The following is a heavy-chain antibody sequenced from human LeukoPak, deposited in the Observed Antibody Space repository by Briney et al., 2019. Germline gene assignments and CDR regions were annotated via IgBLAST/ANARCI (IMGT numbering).Heavy chain of an antibody. V-gene: IGHV4-39*07. CDR1: GGSISSSSYY. J-gene: IGHJ4*02. CDR3: ARDPDLMVYATSFDY. Sequence: SETLSLTCTVSGGSISSSSYYWGWIRQPPGKGLEWIGSINYSGSTYYNPSLKSRVTISVDTSKNQFSLKLSSVTAADTAVYYCARDPDLMVYATSFDYWGQGTLVTVSS. CDR2: INYSGST. D-gene: IGHD2-8*01.